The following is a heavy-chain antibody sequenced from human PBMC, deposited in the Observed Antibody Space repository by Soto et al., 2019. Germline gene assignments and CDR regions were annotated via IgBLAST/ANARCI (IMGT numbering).Heavy chain of an antibody. J-gene: IGHJ5*02. D-gene: IGHD3-22*01. CDR3: ASSRDSSGYYSWFDP. CDR1: GGSISSYY. CDR2: IYYSGST. V-gene: IGHV4-59*01. Sequence: SETLSLTCTVSGGSISSYYWSWIRQPPGKGLEWIGYIYYSGSTNYNPSLKSRVTISVDTSKNQFSLKLSSVTAADTAVYYCASSRDSSGYYSWFDPWGQGTLVTVAS.